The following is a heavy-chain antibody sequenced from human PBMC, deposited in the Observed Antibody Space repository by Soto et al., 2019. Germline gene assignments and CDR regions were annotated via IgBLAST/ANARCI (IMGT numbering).Heavy chain of an antibody. CDR3: ARDNYGSGVGAPYGMDV. Sequence: SETLSLTCAVSGGSISSSNWWSWVRQPPGKGLEWIGEIYHSGSTNYNPSLKSRVTISVDRSKNQFSLKLSSVTAADTAVYYCARDNYGSGVGAPYGMDVWGQGTTVTVSS. D-gene: IGHD3-10*01. J-gene: IGHJ6*02. V-gene: IGHV4-4*02. CDR1: GGSISSSNW. CDR2: IYHSGST.